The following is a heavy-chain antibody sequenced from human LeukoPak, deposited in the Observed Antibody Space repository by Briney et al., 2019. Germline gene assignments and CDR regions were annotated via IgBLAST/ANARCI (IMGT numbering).Heavy chain of an antibody. CDR2: INPNSGAT. V-gene: IGHV1-2*02. D-gene: IGHD5/OR15-5a*01. CDR3: AIDHYRVYVLDFALALDY. J-gene: IGHJ4*02. CDR1: GYTFTSYY. Sequence: ASVKVSCKASGYTFTSYYMHWVRQAPGQGLEWMGWINPNSGATNYAQKFQARVTMTRDTSINTAYMELSRLRSDDTAFYYCAIDHYRVYVLDFALALDYWGQGTLVTVSS.